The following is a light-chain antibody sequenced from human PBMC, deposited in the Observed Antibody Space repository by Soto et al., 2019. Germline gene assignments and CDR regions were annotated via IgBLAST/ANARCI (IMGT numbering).Light chain of an antibody. CDR2: GAS. CDR1: QSISSN. J-gene: IGKJ2*03. CDR3: HQYNNWPQS. V-gene: IGKV3-15*01. Sequence: EIVMTQSPATLSVSPGERATLSCRASQSISSNLAWYQQTPGQAPRLLIYGASTRATGIPARFSGSGSGTEFTLTICSLQSEDFAVYYCHQYNNWPQSFGQGTKLEIK.